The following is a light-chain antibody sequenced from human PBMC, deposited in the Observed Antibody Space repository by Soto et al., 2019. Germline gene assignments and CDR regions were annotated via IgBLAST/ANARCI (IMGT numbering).Light chain of an antibody. J-gene: IGKJ1*01. CDR1: QPIITY. Sequence: DIQMTQSPSSLSAFVGDRVTVSCRSSQPIITYLNWYQVKPGKAPKPLIFATSNLNSGVPSRFSGSGSGTDFTLTINNLQPEDFATYYCQQSYTAPWTFGQGTKVAIK. CDR3: QQSYTAPWT. CDR2: ATS. V-gene: IGKV1-39*01.